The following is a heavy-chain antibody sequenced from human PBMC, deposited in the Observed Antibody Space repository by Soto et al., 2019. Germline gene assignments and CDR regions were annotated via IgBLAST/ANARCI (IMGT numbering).Heavy chain of an antibody. CDR1: GDSVSDNY. J-gene: IGHJ6*04. Sequence: QVHLQESGPGPVKSSETLSLTCSVSGDSVSDNYWTWIRQPPGKGLEWIGGISNRGTTNYTPSLRSRLTRSVDTSKDQSSLKLICGTAADTAVYYCAGGHVSLIMWSEGGYNYFFWLDVWGNGTRLTVSS. CDR2: ISNRGTT. D-gene: IGHD2-21*01. CDR3: AGGHVSLIMWSEGGYNYFFWLDV. V-gene: IGHV4-59*02.